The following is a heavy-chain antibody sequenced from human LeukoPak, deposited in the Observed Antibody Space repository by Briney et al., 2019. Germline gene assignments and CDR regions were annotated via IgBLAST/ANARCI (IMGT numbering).Heavy chain of an antibody. CDR1: GYTFTSYY. CDR2: INPSGGST. J-gene: IGHJ3*02. D-gene: IGHD6-6*01. CDR3: ARVPFEYSSSRDAFDI. V-gene: IGHV1-46*01. Sequence: GASVKVSCKASGYTFTSYYMHWVRQAPGQGLEWMGIINPSGGSTSYAQKFQGRVTMTRDTSTSTVYMELSSLRSEDTAVYYCARVPFEYSSSRDAFDIWGQGTMVTVSS.